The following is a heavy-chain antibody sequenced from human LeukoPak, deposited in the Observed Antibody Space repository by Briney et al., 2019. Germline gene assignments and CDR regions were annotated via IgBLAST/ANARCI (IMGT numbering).Heavy chain of an antibody. CDR2: TNPNSGGT. V-gene: IGHV1-2*02. J-gene: IGHJ3*02. D-gene: IGHD3-3*01. Sequence: ASVKVSCKASGYTFTGYYMHWVRQAPGQGLEWMGWTNPNSGGTNYAQKFQGRVTMTRDTSISTAYMELSRLRSDDTAVYYCARVPRIYYDFWSGHDAFDIWGQGTMVTVSS. CDR1: GYTFTGYY. CDR3: ARVPRIYYDFWSGHDAFDI.